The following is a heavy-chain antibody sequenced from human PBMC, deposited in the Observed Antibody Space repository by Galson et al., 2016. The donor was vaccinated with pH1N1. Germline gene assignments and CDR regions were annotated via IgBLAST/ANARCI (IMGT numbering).Heavy chain of an antibody. V-gene: IGHV3-23*01. J-gene: IGHJ4*02. CDR1: GFTFRTFA. D-gene: IGHD3-22*01. Sequence: SLRLSYAASGFTFRTFAMSWVRQAPGKGLEWVSSISGPHSITNHADSVKGRFTISRDNSVDTLFLDMSSLRAEDTAIYYCAKETGQSSYDSTFDYWGQGTLVTVSS. CDR3: AKETGQSSYDSTFDY. CDR2: ISGPHSIT.